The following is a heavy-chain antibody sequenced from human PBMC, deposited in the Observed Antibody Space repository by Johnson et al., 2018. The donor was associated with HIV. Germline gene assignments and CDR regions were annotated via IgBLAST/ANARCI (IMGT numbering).Heavy chain of an antibody. Sequence: QVRLVESGGGVVQPGRSLRLSCAASGFTFSSYGIHWVRQAPGQGLEWVAFTQYDGSNKYYADSVKGRFTISRDNSKKTLFLQMNNLRAEDTAVYFCAKETRDSRSAFDIWGQGTMVTVSS. CDR2: TQYDGSNK. V-gene: IGHV3-30*02. CDR1: GFTFSSYG. D-gene: IGHD3-22*01. CDR3: AKETRDSRSAFDI. J-gene: IGHJ3*02.